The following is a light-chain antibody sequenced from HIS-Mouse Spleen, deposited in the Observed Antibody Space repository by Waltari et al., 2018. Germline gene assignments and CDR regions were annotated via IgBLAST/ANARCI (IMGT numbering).Light chain of an antibody. J-gene: IGLJ2*01. V-gene: IGLV2-23*03. Sequence: QSALTQPASVSGSPGQSITISCTGPSSDVGSYNLVPWYQQPPGKAPKLMIYEGSKRPSGVSNRFSGSKSGNTASLTISGLQAEDEADYYCCSYAGSSTFEVFGGGTKLTVL. CDR3: CSYAGSSTFEV. CDR1: SSDVGSYNL. CDR2: EGS.